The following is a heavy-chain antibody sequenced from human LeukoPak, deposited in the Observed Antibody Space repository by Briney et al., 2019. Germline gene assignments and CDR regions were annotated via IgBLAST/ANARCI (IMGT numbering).Heavy chain of an antibody. CDR2: INPNSGGT. V-gene: IGHV1-2*02. D-gene: IGHD1-26*01. Sequence: ASVKVSCKASGYTFTGYYMHWVRQAPGQGLEWMGWINPNSGGTNYAQKFQGRVTMTRDTSISTVYMELSRLRADDTAVYYCARDGVGDGYIDYWGQGTLVTVSS. CDR3: ARDGVGDGYIDY. CDR1: GYTFTGYY. J-gene: IGHJ4*02.